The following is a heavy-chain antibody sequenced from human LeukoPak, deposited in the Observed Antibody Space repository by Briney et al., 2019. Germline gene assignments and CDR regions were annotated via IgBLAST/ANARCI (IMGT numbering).Heavy chain of an antibody. CDR3: ARDSVAGGP. CDR2: ITSGSSYI. V-gene: IGHV3-21*01. D-gene: IGHD6-19*01. J-gene: IGHJ5*02. CDR1: GFSFSSYS. Sequence: PGGSLTLSCTASGFSFSSYSMNWVRQAPGKGLEWVSSITSGSSYIYYADSVKGRFTNSRDNAKNSLYLQMSSLSAEDTAVELCARDSVAGGPWGEKTLVTLS.